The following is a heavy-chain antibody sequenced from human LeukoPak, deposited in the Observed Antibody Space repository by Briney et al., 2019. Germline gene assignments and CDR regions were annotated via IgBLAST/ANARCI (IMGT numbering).Heavy chain of an antibody. V-gene: IGHV1-18*01. CDR3: ARDREPYYDILTGYYRKDHYYYGMDV. Sequence: GASVKVSCKASGYTFTSYGISWVRQAPGQGLEWMGWISAYNGNTNYAQKLQGRVTMTTDTSTSTAYMELRSLRSDDTAVYYCARDREPYYDILTGYYRKDHYYYGMDVWGQGTTVTVSS. D-gene: IGHD3-9*01. J-gene: IGHJ6*02. CDR2: ISAYNGNT. CDR1: GYTFTSYG.